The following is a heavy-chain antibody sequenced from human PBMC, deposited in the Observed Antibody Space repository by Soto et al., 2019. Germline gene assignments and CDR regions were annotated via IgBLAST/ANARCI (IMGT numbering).Heavy chain of an antibody. CDR1: GFTFDSYA. CDR2: LGGSGGTT. Sequence: EVQLLQSEGGLVQPGGSLRLSCAASGFTFDSYAMSWVRQAPGKGPEWVSALGGSGGTTHYADSVKGRFTISRDNSKNTVYLQMNSLRVEDTAVYYCSKDAKGSSAPYFFDDWGQGTLVIVSS. V-gene: IGHV3-23*01. J-gene: IGHJ4*02. D-gene: IGHD6-6*01. CDR3: SKDAKGSSAPYFFDD.